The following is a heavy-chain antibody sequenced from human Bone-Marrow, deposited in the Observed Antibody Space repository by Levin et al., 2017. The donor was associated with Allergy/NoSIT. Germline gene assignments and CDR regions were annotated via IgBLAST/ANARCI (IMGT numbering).Heavy chain of an antibody. Sequence: PGGSLRLSCAASGFTFSSYAMHWVRQAPGKGLEWVAVISYDGSNKYYADSVKGRFTISRDNSKNTLYLQMNSLRAEDTAVYYCARDRNYCSGGSCYSTPKASHFDYWGQGTLVTVSS. J-gene: IGHJ4*02. D-gene: IGHD2-15*01. CDR2: ISYDGSNK. V-gene: IGHV3-30-3*01. CDR1: GFTFSSYA. CDR3: ARDRNYCSGGSCYSTPKASHFDY.